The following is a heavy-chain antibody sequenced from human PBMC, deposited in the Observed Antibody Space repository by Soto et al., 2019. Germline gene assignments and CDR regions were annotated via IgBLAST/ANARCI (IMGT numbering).Heavy chain of an antibody. CDR3: AREEGITMVRGGAFDI. CDR1: GFTFSSYS. V-gene: IGHV3-21*01. Sequence: PGGSLRLSCAASGFTFSSYSMNWVRQAPGKGLEWVSSISSSSSYIYYADSVKGRFTISRDNAKYSLYLQMTSLRAEDTAVYYCAREEGITMVRGGAFDILGQGPMVPVSS. J-gene: IGHJ3*02. D-gene: IGHD3-10*01. CDR2: ISSSSSYI.